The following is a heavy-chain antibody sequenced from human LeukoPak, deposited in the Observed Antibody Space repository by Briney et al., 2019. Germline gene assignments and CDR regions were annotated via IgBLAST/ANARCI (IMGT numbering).Heavy chain of an antibody. CDR3: ARGRDWNYLY. V-gene: IGHV1-2*06. J-gene: IGHJ4*02. CDR2: INPNSGAT. CDR1: GGTFSSYA. D-gene: IGHD1-7*01. Sequence: ASVKVSCKASGGTFSSYAISWMRQAPGQGLEWMGRINPNSGATNYAQKFQGRVTMTRDTSISTAYMDLSSLTSDDTAVYYCARGRDWNYLYWGQGTLVTVSS.